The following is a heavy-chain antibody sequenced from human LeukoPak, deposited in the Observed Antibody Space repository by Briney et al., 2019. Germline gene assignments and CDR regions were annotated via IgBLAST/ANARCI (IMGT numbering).Heavy chain of an antibody. CDR3: VRDQRPDYEILIGFYHFDY. V-gene: IGHV3-7*01. CDR1: GFTFSNYW. CDR2: INQDGSET. J-gene: IGHJ4*02. D-gene: IGHD3-9*01. Sequence: GGSLRLSCVGSGFTFSNYWMNWVRQAPGKGLEWVANINQDGSETYYVDSVKGRFTISRDNARNSLYLQVNSLRAEDTAVYYCVRDQRPDYEILIGFYHFDYWGQGTLVTVSS.